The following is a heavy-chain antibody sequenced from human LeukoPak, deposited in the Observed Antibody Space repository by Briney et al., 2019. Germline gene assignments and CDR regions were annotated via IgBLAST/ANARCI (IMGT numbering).Heavy chain of an antibody. Sequence: SETLSLTCAVYGGSFSGYYWSWIRQHPGKGLEWIGYIYYSGSTYYNPSLKSRVTISVDTSKNQFSLKLSSVTAADTAVYYCASYHNWNYYFDYWGQGTLVTVSS. J-gene: IGHJ4*02. CDR1: GGSFSGYY. CDR3: ASYHNWNYYFDY. V-gene: IGHV4-31*11. D-gene: IGHD1-7*01. CDR2: IYYSGST.